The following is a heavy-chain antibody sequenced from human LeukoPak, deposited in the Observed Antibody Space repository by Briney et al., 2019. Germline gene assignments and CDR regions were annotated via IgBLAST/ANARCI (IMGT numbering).Heavy chain of an antibody. CDR2: MNPNSGNT. V-gene: IGHV1-8*01. Sequence: ASVKVSCKASGYTFTSYDINWVRQATGQGLEWMGWMNPNSGNTGYAQKFQGRVIMTRNTSISTAYMELSSLRSEDAAVYYCARGRKRKDAVNWFDPWGQGTLVTVSS. CDR3: ARGRKRKDAVNWFDP. J-gene: IGHJ5*02. CDR1: GYTFTSYD.